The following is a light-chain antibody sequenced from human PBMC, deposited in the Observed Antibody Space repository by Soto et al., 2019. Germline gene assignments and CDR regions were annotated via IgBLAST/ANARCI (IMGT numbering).Light chain of an antibody. Sequence: DIQMTQSPSTLSASVGDRVTITCRASQSASTFLAWYQQKPGQAPKLLIYDASTLQSGVPSRFSASGSGTEFALTISGLQPDDFAVYYCQQLRMYPSTFGGGTKVDI. V-gene: IGKV1-5*01. CDR2: DAS. CDR1: QSASTF. CDR3: QQLRMYPST. J-gene: IGKJ4*01.